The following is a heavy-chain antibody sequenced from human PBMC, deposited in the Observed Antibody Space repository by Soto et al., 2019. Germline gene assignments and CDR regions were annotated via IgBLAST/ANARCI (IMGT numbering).Heavy chain of an antibody. D-gene: IGHD2-15*01. CDR3: ARSTPGLYFDL. CDR2: IFYSGNT. J-gene: IGHJ2*01. Sequence: SETLSLTCTVSGGSISSYYWSWIRQPPGKPLEWIGYIFYSGNTNYNPSLKSRVTISVDTSKNQFSLRLSSVTAADTAVYYCARSTPGLYFDLWGRGTLVTVS. CDR1: GGSISSYY. V-gene: IGHV4-59*08.